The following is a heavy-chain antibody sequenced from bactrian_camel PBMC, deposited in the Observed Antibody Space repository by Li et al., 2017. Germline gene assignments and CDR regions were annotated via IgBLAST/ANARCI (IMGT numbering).Heavy chain of an antibody. CDR2: IYTGSGST. J-gene: IGHJ4*01. Sequence: QVQLVESGGGSVQAGGSLRLSCAASGYTYSGNCMGWFRQAPGKERERVAFIYTGSGSTYYAASVQGRFTISKDNVKNTLYLQMNSLKVEDTAMYFCAADDFMVCPLNWRALNWVRFMGQGTQVTVS. V-gene: IGHV3S1*01. CDR1: GYTYSGNC. D-gene: IGHD1*01.